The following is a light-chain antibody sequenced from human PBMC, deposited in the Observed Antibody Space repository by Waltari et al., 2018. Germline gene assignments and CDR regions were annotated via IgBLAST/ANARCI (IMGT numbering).Light chain of an antibody. CDR3: LSYTTTSTLL. CDR1: SSALCAYNS. J-gene: IGLJ2*01. V-gene: IGLV2-14*01. CDR2: EVT. Sequence: QPALTQPASVSVSPGQSVTVSSAGTSSALCAYNSVSWYQQHPGEAPSLIIYEVTNRPSGVSDRFSGSKSGDTASLTISGLQADDEAHYYCLSYTTTSTLLFGGGTKLTVL.